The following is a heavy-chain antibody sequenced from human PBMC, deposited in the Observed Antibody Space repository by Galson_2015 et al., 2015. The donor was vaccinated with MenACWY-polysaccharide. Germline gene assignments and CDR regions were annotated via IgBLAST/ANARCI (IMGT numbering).Heavy chain of an antibody. Sequence: CAISGDSVSSNSAAWNWIRQSPSRGLEWLGRTYYRSKWYNDYEASMKSRITISPDSSKNQFSLQLNSVIPEDTAIYYCARDLGGLGYWGQGTLVTVSS. CDR3: ARDLGGLGY. V-gene: IGHV6-1*01. CDR2: TYYRSKWYN. J-gene: IGHJ4*02. CDR1: GDSVSSNSAA. D-gene: IGHD3-10*01.